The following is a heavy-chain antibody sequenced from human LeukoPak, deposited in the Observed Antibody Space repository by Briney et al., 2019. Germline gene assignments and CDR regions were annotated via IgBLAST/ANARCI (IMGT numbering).Heavy chain of an antibody. CDR2: INHSGST. CDR3: ARGPYDFWSGYRTGGVYYYYTDV. Sequence: SETLSLTCAVYGESFSGYYWTWIRQPPGKGLEWIGEINHSGSTNYNPSLKSRVTISLDTSKNQFSLRLSSVTAADTAVYYCARGPYDFWSGYRTGGVYYYYTDVWGKGTTVTVSS. CDR1: GESFSGYY. V-gene: IGHV4-34*01. D-gene: IGHD3-3*01. J-gene: IGHJ6*03.